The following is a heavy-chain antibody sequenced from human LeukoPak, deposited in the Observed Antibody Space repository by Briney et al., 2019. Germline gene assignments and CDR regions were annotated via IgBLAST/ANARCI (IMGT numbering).Heavy chain of an antibody. CDR2: IGGSGTST. J-gene: IGHJ4*02. CDR1: GFTFSSYA. D-gene: IGHD3-10*01. Sequence: PGGSLRLSCAASGFTFSSYAMSWVRQAPGKGLEWVSAIGGSGTSTYYADSVKGRFTISRDNAKNSLYLQMNSLRAEDTAVYYCARDFGYFWGQGTLVTVSS. CDR3: ARDFGYF. V-gene: IGHV3-23*01.